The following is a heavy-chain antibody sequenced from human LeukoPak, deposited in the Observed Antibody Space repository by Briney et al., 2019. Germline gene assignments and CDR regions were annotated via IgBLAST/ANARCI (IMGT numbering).Heavy chain of an antibody. J-gene: IGHJ1*01. CDR3: AGEVATTPRYFQH. D-gene: IGHD5-24*01. CDR2: IYYSGST. Sequence: SETLSLTCTVSGGSISSYYWSWIRQPPGKGLEWIGYIYYSGSTNYNPSLKSRVTISVDTSKNQFSLKLSSVTAADTAVYCCAGEVATTPRYFQHWGQGTLVTVSS. CDR1: GGSISSYY. V-gene: IGHV4-59*12.